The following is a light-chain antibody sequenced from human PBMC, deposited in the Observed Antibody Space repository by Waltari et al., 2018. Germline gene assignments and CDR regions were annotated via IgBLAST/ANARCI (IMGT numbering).Light chain of an antibody. V-gene: IGLV3-19*01. Sequence: SPELTQAPAVSVALGQTVRITCQGDRLRRYYASWYQQKPGQAPVLVIYGKNNRPSGIPDRFSGSRSGNTASLTITGAQAEDEADYYCNSRDSSGNPVVFGGGTKLTVL. J-gene: IGLJ2*01. CDR3: NSRDSSGNPVV. CDR1: RLRRYY. CDR2: GKN.